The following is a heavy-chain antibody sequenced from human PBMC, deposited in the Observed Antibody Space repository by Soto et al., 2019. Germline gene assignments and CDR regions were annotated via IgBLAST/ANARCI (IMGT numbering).Heavy chain of an antibody. J-gene: IGHJ4*02. Sequence: ASVKVSCKASGYSFTSYGISWVRQAPGQGLEWMGWISAYNGNTKYAQKLQGRVTITRDTSASTAYMELSSLRSEDTAVYYCARDSPPSDYWGQGTLVTVSS. CDR1: GYSFTSYG. V-gene: IGHV1-18*01. CDR3: ARDSPPSDY. CDR2: ISAYNGNT.